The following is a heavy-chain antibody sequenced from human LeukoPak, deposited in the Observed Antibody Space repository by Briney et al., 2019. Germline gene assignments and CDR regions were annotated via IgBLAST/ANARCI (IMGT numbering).Heavy chain of an antibody. CDR1: GGTFSSYA. V-gene: IGHV1-69*05. CDR3: ASWDDSSGLFDY. D-gene: IGHD1-1*01. Sequence: GASVKVSCKASGGTFSSYAISWVRQAPGQGLEWMGGIIPIFGTANYAQKLQGRVTITTDESTSTAYMELSSLRSEDTAVYYCASWDDSSGLFDYWGQGTLVTVSS. J-gene: IGHJ4*02. CDR2: IIPIFGTA.